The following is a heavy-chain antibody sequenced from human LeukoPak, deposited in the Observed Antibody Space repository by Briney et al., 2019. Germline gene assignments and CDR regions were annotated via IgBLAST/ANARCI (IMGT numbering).Heavy chain of an antibody. Sequence: GGSLRLSCAASGFTFRSYGMHWVRQAPGKGLQWVAVIWYDGINKFHADSVRGRFTISRDNSKNTVSLQMNSLRAEDTAVYYCTRERISGIAAFDYWGQGTLVTVSS. D-gene: IGHD6-13*01. V-gene: IGHV3-33*01. J-gene: IGHJ4*02. CDR3: TRERISGIAAFDY. CDR2: IWYDGINK. CDR1: GFTFRSYG.